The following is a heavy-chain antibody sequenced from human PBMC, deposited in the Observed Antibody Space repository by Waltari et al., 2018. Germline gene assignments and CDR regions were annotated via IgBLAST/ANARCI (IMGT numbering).Heavy chain of an antibody. Sequence: QVQLVQSGAEVKKPGSSVKVSCQASGGTFSSYAIRWVRQAPGQGLEWMGGIIPIFGTANYAQKCQGRVTITTDESTSTAYMELSSLRSEDTAVYYCAIAQYSGYDPDYWGQGTLVTVSS. CDR2: IIPIFGTA. CDR3: AIAQYSGYDPDY. D-gene: IGHD5-12*01. CDR1: GGTFSSYA. J-gene: IGHJ4*02. V-gene: IGHV1-69*05.